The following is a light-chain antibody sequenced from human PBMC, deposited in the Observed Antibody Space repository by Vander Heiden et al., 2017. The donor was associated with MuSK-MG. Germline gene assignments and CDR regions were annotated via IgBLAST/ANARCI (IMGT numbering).Light chain of an antibody. Sequence: TQMTQSPSSLSASVGDRVTITCRASQSISTYLNWYQQKPGKAPKLLIYDASNLQSGVPSRFSGSGSGTDFTLTISSLQPEDFATYFCQQSYRTLMYSFGQGTKVDIK. V-gene: IGKV1-39*01. J-gene: IGKJ2*03. CDR3: QQSYRTLMYS. CDR1: QSISTY. CDR2: DAS.